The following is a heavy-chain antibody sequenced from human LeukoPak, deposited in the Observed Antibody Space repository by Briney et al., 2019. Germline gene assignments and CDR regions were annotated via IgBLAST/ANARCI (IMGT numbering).Heavy chain of an antibody. CDR1: GGSTSSYY. V-gene: IGHV4-59*01. CDR2: IYYSGST. D-gene: IGHD3-22*01. J-gene: IGHJ4*02. Sequence: SETLSLTCTVSGGSTSSYYWSWIRQPPGKGLEWIGYIYYSGSTNYNPSLKSRVTISVDTSKNQFSLKLSSVTAADTAVYYCARGERTTYYYDSSGYYPFDYWGQGTLVTVSS. CDR3: ARGERTTYYYDSSGYYPFDY.